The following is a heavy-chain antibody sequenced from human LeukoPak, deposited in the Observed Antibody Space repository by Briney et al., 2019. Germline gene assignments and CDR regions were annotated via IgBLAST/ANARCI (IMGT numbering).Heavy chain of an antibody. CDR2: IIPIFGTA. J-gene: IGHJ5*02. CDR3: ARLCSIRWCLHDWFDP. D-gene: IGHD2-21*01. V-gene: IGHV1-69*06. CDR1: GGTFSSYA. Sequence: GASVKVSCKASGGTFSSYAISWVRQAPGQGLEWMGGIIPIFGTANYAQKFQGRVTITADTSTSTAYMELRSLRSDDTAVYYCARLCSIRWCLHDWFDPWGQGTLVTVSS.